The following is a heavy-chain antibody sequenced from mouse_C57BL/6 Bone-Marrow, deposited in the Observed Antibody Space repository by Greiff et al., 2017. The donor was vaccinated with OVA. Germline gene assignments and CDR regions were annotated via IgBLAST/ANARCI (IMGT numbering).Heavy chain of an antibody. D-gene: IGHD4-1*01. CDR2: IYPGSGNN. CDR3: ARGDWDYFDY. V-gene: IGHV1-84*01. CDR1: GYTFTDYY. Sequence: VVESGPELVKPGASVKISCKASGYTFTDYYINWVKQRPGQGLEWIGWIYPGSGNNKYNEKFKGKATLTVDTSSSTAYMQLSSLTSEDSAVYFCARGDWDYFDYWGQGTTLTVSA. J-gene: IGHJ2*01.